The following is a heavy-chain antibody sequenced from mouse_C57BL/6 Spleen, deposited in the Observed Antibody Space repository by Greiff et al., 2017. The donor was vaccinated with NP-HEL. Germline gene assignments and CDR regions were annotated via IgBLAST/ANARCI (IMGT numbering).Heavy chain of an antibody. J-gene: IGHJ4*01. CDR3: ARSGPYYAMDY. CDR1: GYAFSSYW. V-gene: IGHV1-80*01. Sequence: VQLQQSGAELVKPGASVKISCKASGYAFSSYWMNWVKQRPGKGLEWIGQIYPRDGDTNYNGKFKGKATLTADKSSSTAYMQLSSLTSEDSAVYFCARSGPYYAMDYWGQGTSVTVSS. CDR2: IYPRDGDT.